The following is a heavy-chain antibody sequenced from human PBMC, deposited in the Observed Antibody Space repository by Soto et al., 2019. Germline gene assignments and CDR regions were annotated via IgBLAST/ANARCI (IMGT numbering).Heavy chain of an antibody. CDR2: IDWDDDK. D-gene: IGHD5-18*01. CDR3: ARSSDTAMALDY. V-gene: IGHV2-70*04. Sequence: SGPTLVNPTQTLTLTCTFSGFSLSTSGMRVSWIRQPPGKALEWLARIDWDDDKFYSTSLKTRLTISKDTSKNQVVLTMTNMDPVDTATYYCARSSDTAMALDYWGQGTLVTV. J-gene: IGHJ4*02. CDR1: GFSLSTSGMR.